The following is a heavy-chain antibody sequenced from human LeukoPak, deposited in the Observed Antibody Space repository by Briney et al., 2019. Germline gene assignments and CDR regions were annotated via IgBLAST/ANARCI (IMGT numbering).Heavy chain of an antibody. CDR1: GFTFSSYG. V-gene: IGHV3-20*04. J-gene: IGHJ6*03. CDR2: INWNGGST. D-gene: IGHD3-10*01. Sequence: GSLRLSCAASGFTFSSYGMHWVRQAPGKGLEWVSGINWNGGSTGYADSVKGRFTISRDNAKNSLYLQMNSLRAEDTALYYCARHMVRGATSYYYYYMDVWGKGTTVTVSS. CDR3: ARHMVRGATSYYYYYMDV.